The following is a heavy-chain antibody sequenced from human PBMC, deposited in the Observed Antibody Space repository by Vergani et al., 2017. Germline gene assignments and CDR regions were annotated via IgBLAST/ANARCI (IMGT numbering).Heavy chain of an antibody. D-gene: IGHD2-2*01. J-gene: IGHJ6*03. CDR3: AKGLNGVGCSIIDCYRKYYYYKDF. Sequence: EVQLLESGGGLVQPGGSLRLSCAASGFTFSSYAMSWVRQAPGKGLEWVSAISGSGGSTYYADSVKGRFTISRDNSKNTLYLQMNSLRAEDTAVYYCAKGLNGVGCSIIDCYRKYYYYKDFWGKGTMVIVSS. V-gene: IGHV3-23*01. CDR2: ISGSGGST. CDR1: GFTFSSYA.